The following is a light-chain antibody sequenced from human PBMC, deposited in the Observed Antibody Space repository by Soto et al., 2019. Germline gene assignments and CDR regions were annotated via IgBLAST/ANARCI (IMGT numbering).Light chain of an antibody. Sequence: QSVVTQPPSASGTPGQRVTISCSGSSSNIGSNTVIWYQQFPGTAPRLLFYSNNQRPSGVPDRFSASKSGTSASLAISGLQSEDEADYYCAAWDDSLKVVVFGGGTKLTV. J-gene: IGLJ2*01. CDR3: AAWDDSLKVVV. V-gene: IGLV1-44*01. CDR2: SNN. CDR1: SSNIGSNT.